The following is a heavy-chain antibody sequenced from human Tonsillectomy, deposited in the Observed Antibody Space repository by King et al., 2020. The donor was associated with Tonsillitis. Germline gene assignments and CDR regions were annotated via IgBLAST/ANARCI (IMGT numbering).Heavy chain of an antibody. V-gene: IGHV3-30*02. CDR3: ARDGSGWEVSLEGGNIDY. CDR2: IRYDGSNK. CDR1: GFTFSSYG. J-gene: IGHJ4*02. D-gene: IGHD6-19*01. Sequence: VQLVESGGGVVQPGGSLRLSCAASGFTFSSYGMHWVRQAPGKGLEWVAFIRYDGSNKYYADSVKGRFTISRDNSKNTPYLQMNSLRAEDTAVYYCARDGSGWEVSLEGGNIDYWGQGTLVTVSS.